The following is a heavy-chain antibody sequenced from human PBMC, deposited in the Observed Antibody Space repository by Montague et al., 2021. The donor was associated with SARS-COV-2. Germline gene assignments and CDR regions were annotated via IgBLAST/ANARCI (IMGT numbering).Heavy chain of an antibody. CDR3: VREKAGGLRNVFDI. CDR1: GFSIGSGDC. CDR2: IYHSGTT. J-gene: IGHJ3*02. V-gene: IGHV4-38-2*02. Sequence: SETLSLTCTVSGFSIGSGDCWGWIRQPPGKGLEWIGSIYHSGTTXXNPXXXSRLTMSIDTSTNQFSLRLTSVTAADTAVFFCVREKAGGLRNVFDIWGQGTTVTVSS.